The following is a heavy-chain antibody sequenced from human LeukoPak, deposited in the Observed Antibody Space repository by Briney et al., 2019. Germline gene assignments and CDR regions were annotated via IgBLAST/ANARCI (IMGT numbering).Heavy chain of an antibody. CDR2: ISAYNGNT. Sequence: EASVKVSCKASGYTFTSYGISWVRPAPGQGLEWMGWISAYNGNTNYAQKLQGRVTMTTDTSTSTAYMELRSLRSDDTAVYYCARDRGIAARFLYFDYWGQGTLVTVSS. CDR3: ARDRGIAARFLYFDY. CDR1: GYTFTSYG. J-gene: IGHJ4*02. D-gene: IGHD6-6*01. V-gene: IGHV1-18*01.